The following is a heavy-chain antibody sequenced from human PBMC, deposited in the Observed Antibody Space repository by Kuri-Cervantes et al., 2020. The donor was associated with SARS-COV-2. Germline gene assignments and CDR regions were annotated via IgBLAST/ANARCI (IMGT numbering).Heavy chain of an antibody. CDR2: IATANSNT. CDR3: ARSLLVRGLPTY. J-gene: IGHJ4*02. CDR1: GGTFSSYA. V-gene: IGHV1-3*04. Sequence: ASVKVSCKASGGTFSSYAMHWVRQAPGQGLEWMGWIATANSNTKYSQKFEGRVTITTDTSADTAYMELSSLRSEDPAVYYCARSLLVRGLPTYWGQGTLVTVSS. D-gene: IGHD3-10*01.